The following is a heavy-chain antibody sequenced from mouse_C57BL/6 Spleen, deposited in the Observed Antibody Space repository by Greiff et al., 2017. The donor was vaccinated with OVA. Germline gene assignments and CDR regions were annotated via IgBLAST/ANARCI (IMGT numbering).Heavy chain of an antibody. V-gene: IGHV1-80*01. CDR3: ARPLLPSYAMDY. D-gene: IGHD5-5*01. CDR1: GYAFSSYW. Sequence: VQLQESGAELVKPGASVKISCKASGYAFSSYWMNWVKQRPGKGLEWIGQIYPGDGDTNYNGKFKGKATLTADKSSSTAYMQLSSLTSEDSAVYFCARPLLPSYAMDYWGQGTSVTVSS. CDR2: IYPGDGDT. J-gene: IGHJ4*01.